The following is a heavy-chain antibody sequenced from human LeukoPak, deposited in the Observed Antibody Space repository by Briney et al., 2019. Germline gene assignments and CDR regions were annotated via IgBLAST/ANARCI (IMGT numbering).Heavy chain of an antibody. V-gene: IGHV4-39*07. D-gene: IGHD6-13*01. J-gene: IGHJ3*02. CDR2: IYYSGST. CDR3: ARRIPAGDAFDI. CDR1: GGSISSSSYY. Sequence: SETLSLTCTVSGGSISSSSYYWGWIRQPPGKGLEWIGSIYYSGSTYYNPSLKSRVTISVDTSKNQFSLKLSSVTAADTAVYYCARRIPAGDAFDIWGHGTMVIVSS.